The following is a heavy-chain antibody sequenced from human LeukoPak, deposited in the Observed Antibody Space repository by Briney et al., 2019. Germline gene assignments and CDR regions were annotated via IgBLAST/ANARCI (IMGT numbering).Heavy chain of an antibody. CDR1: GGSISSYC. V-gene: IGHV4-59*01. J-gene: IGHJ5*02. CDR2: IYYSGST. D-gene: IGHD3-3*01. CDR3: ARVHFDDFWSGYWFDP. Sequence: PSETLSLTCTVSGGSISSYCWSWIRQPPGKGLEWIGYIYYSGSTNYNPSLKSRVTISVDTSKNQFSLKLSSVTAADTAVYYCARVHFDDFWSGYWFDPWGQGTLVTVSS.